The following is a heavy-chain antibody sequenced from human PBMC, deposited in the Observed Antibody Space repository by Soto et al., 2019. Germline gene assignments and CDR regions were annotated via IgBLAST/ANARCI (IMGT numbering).Heavy chain of an antibody. CDR3: ARGLTWNDILTEADYYYGMDV. D-gene: IGHD3-9*01. Sequence: GGSVKVSCKASGYTFTSYGISWVRQAPGQGLEWMGWISAYNGNTNYAQKLQGRVTMTTDTSTSTAYMELRSLRSDDTAVYYCARGLTWNDILTEADYYYGMDVWGQGTTVTVSS. J-gene: IGHJ6*02. CDR2: ISAYNGNT. CDR1: GYTFTSYG. V-gene: IGHV1-18*01.